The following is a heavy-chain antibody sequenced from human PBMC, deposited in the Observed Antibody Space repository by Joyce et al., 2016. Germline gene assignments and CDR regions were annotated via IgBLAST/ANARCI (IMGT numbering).Heavy chain of an antibody. J-gene: IGHJ4*02. Sequence: EVQLVESGGGLVKPGGSLRLSCAACGFTFSSYSMSWVRQAPGKGLEWVSSLSSSSSCIKYTDSVKGRFTISRDNAKNSLYLQMNSLRVEDTAVYYCARSSYTNGIFDYWGQGTLVTVSS. V-gene: IGHV3-21*01. CDR3: ARSSYTNGIFDY. D-gene: IGHD2-8*01. CDR1: GFTFSSYS. CDR2: LSSSSSCI.